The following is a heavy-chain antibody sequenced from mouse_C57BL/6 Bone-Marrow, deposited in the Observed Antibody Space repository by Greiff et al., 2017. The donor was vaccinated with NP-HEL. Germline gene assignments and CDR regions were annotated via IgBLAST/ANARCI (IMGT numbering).Heavy chain of an antibody. CDR2: IYPRSGNT. J-gene: IGHJ3*01. CDR1: GYTFTSYG. V-gene: IGHV1-81*01. CDR3: ARFDYGNWFAY. D-gene: IGHD1-1*01. Sequence: SGAELARPGASVKLSCKASGYTFTSYGISWVKQRTGQGLEWIGEIYPRSGNTYYNEKFKGKATLTADKSSSTAYMELRSLTSEDSAVYFCARFDYGNWFAYWGQGTLVTVSA.